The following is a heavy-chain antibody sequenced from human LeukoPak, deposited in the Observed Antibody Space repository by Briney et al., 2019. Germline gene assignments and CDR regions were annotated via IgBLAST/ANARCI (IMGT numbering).Heavy chain of an antibody. D-gene: IGHD3-10*01. J-gene: IGHJ5*01. CDR3: ARRSGSTNWFDS. Sequence: SETLSLTCTVSGGSVSSGSYYWSWIRQPPGKGLEWIGYIYYSGSTNYNPSLKSRVTISVGTSKNQFSLKLSSVTAADTAVYYCARRSGSTNWFDSWGQGALVTVSS. V-gene: IGHV4-61*01. CDR1: GGSVSSGSYY. CDR2: IYYSGST.